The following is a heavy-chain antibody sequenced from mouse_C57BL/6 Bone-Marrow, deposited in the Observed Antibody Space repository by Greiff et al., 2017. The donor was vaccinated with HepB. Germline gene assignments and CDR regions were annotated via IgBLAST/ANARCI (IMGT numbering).Heavy chain of an antibody. Sequence: EVQLVESGGGLVKPGGSLKLSCAASGFTFSSYAMSWVRQTPEKRLEWVATISDGGSYTYYPDNVKGRFTISRDNAKNNLYLQMSHLKSEDTAMYYCARTTGRGAMDYWGQGTSVTVSS. CDR3: ARTTGRGAMDY. J-gene: IGHJ4*01. V-gene: IGHV5-4*01. CDR1: GFTFSSYA. D-gene: IGHD4-1*01. CDR2: ISDGGSYT.